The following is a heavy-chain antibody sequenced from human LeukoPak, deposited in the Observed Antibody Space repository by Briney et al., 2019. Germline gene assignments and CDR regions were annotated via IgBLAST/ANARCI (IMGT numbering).Heavy chain of an antibody. CDR1: GCTFTSYG. CDR2: ISAYNGNT. Sequence: ASVKVSCKASGCTFTSYGISWVRQAPGQGLEWMGWISAYNGNTNYAQKLQGRVTMTTDTSTSTAYMELRSLRSDDTAVYYCARDDYGDYVLDYWGQGTLVTVSS. CDR3: ARDDYGDYVLDY. D-gene: IGHD4-17*01. J-gene: IGHJ4*02. V-gene: IGHV1-18*01.